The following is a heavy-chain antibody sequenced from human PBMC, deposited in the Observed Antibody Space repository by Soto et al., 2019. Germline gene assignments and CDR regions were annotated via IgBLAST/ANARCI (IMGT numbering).Heavy chain of an antibody. CDR2: INPSGTT. D-gene: IGHD4-17*01. J-gene: IGHJ4*02. CDR1: GGSFSGYY. Sequence: QVQLQQRGAGLLKPSETLSLTCAVYGGSFSGYYWSWIRQPPGKGLEWIGEINPSGTTNYTPSLKSRVTMSGDTPKNQFSLKMTSVTAADTAVYYCARGRDGGAAIWGQGTLVTVSS. CDR3: ARGRDGGAAI. V-gene: IGHV4-34*01.